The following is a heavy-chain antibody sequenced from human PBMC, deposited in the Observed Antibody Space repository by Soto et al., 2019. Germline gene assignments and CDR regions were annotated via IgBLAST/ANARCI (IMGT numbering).Heavy chain of an antibody. D-gene: IGHD3-3*01. Sequence: EVQLVESGGGLVQPGGSLRLSCAASGFTFSSYEMNWVRQAPGKGLEWVSYISSSGSTIYYADSVKGRFTISRDNAKNSLYLQMNSLRAEDTAVYYCARECGGRRLRFLEWLLPTPFDYWGQGTLVTVSS. CDR2: ISSSGSTI. CDR1: GFTFSSYE. J-gene: IGHJ4*02. CDR3: ARECGGRRLRFLEWLLPTPFDY. V-gene: IGHV3-48*03.